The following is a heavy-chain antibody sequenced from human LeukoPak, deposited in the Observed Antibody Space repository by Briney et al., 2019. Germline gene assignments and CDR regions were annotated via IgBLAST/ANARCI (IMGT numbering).Heavy chain of an antibody. D-gene: IGHD3-16*02. V-gene: IGHV4-34*01. Sequence: SETLSLTCAVYGGSFSGHYWSWIRQPPGKGLEWIGEINHSGSTNYNPSLKSRVTISVDTSKNQFSLKLSSVTAADTAVYYCARGDYDYVWGSYRYGYYFDYWGQGTLVTVSS. J-gene: IGHJ4*02. CDR2: INHSGST. CDR1: GGSFSGHY. CDR3: ARGDYDYVWGSYRYGYYFDY.